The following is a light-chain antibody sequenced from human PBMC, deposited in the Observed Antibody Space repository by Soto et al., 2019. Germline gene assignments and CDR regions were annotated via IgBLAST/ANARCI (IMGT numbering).Light chain of an antibody. CDR1: SSDVGAYNS. CDR3: SSHTSSSSYV. J-gene: IGLJ1*01. CDR2: DVS. Sequence: QSVQTQPASVCRSPGQSIAISCTGTSSDVGAYNSVSWYQQYPGKAPKLMIHDVSNRPSGVSDRFSGSKSGNTASLTISGLQAEDEADYYCSSHTSSSSYVFGSGTKVPVL. V-gene: IGLV2-14*01.